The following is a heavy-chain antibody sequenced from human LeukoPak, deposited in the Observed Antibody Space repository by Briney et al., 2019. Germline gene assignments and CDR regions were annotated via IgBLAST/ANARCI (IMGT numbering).Heavy chain of an antibody. CDR2: ISSSSSTI. J-gene: IGHJ6*02. V-gene: IGHV3-48*04. CDR1: GFTFSSYS. D-gene: IGHD3-3*01. Sequence: GGSLRLSCAASGFTFSSYSMNWVRQAPGKGLEWVSYISSSSSTIYYAASVRGRFTISRDNAKNSLFLQMNSLRVEDTAVYFCAGMTIDNCLYDHDMAVWGQGTTVTVSS. CDR3: AGMTIDNCLYDHDMAV.